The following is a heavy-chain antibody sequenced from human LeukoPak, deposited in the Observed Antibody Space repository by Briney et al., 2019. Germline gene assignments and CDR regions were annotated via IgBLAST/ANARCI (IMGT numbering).Heavy chain of an antibody. CDR3: ARSGGSGFQLDS. J-gene: IGHJ4*02. V-gene: IGHV4-4*07. CDR1: GGSIGPYY. D-gene: IGHD3-16*01. CDR2: SYTTGST. Sequence: PSGTLSLTCTVSGGSIGPYYWSWLRQPAGKALEWFGRSYTTGSTNYNPPLKSRVTMSLDTSKNQFSLKLSSVTAADTAVYYCARSGGSGFQLDSWGQGTLVTVSS.